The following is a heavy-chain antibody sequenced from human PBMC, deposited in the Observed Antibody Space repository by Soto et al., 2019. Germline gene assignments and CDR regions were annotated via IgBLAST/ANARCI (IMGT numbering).Heavy chain of an antibody. D-gene: IGHD6-13*01. J-gene: IGHJ4*02. CDR3: AKDQGSSWYEIDY. V-gene: IGHV3-23*01. CDR2: ISGSGGST. Sequence: EVQLLESGGGLVQPGGSLRLSCAASGFTFSNYAVTWVRQAPGNGLEWVSTISGSGGSTYYADSVKGRFTISRDNSKNALYRQMKSLRAEDTAVYYCAKDQGSSWYEIDYWGQGTLVTVSS. CDR1: GFTFSNYA.